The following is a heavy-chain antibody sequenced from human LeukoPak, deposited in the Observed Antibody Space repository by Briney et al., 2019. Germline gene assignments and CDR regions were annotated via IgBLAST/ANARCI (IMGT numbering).Heavy chain of an antibody. J-gene: IGHJ5*02. Sequence: GGSVRLSCAASGFTFSNFALHWVRQAPGKGLEWVGVIFYDGTMTYYADSVEGRFTISRDNSKNTLYLQMNSLRAEDTAVYYCAKAYYYGSGSDLGFDPWGQGTLVTVSS. D-gene: IGHD3-10*01. V-gene: IGHV3-30*04. CDR3: AKAYYYGSGSDLGFDP. CDR1: GFTFSNFA. CDR2: IFYDGTMT.